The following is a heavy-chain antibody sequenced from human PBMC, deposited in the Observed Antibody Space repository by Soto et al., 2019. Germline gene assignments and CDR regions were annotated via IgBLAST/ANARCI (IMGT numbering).Heavy chain of an antibody. CDR1: GVTFEDSV. J-gene: IGHJ6*02. Sequence: GGSLRLSCEDTGVTFEDSVMHWFRLVPGKGLEWVAGISWNSDVKEYAESVKGRFTISRDNAKNSLYLQMHSLRAEDTAIYYCAKDMAHYDFWGHNQRGMDVWGQGTTVTVSS. CDR2: ISWNSDVK. CDR3: AKDMAHYDFWGHNQRGMDV. V-gene: IGHV3-9*01. D-gene: IGHD3-3*01.